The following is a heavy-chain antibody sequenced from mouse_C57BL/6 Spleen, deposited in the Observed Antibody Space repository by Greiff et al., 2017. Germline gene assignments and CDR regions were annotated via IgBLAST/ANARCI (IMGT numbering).Heavy chain of an antibody. V-gene: IGHV14-2*01. Sequence: EVQLQQSGAELVKPGASVKLSCTASGFNFTDYYMHWVKQRTEQGLEWIGRIDPEDGETKYAPKFKGKATLTADTSSNTADMQLSSLTSEGTAGYYCADSWFADWGKGTLVTVSA. J-gene: IGHJ3*01. CDR2: IDPEDGET. CDR3: ADSWFAD. CDR1: GFNFTDYY.